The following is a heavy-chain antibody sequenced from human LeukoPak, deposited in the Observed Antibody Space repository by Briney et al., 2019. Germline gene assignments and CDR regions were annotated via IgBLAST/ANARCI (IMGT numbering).Heavy chain of an antibody. V-gene: IGHV3-7*01. CDR2: IRQDGSEK. CDR3: ARPLDYFDSGGYWNY. Sequence: GGSLRLSCGASGFTFSSYAMSWVRQAPGKGLEWVANIRQDGSEKYYVDSVKGRFTISRDNAKNSLYLEMNSLRAEDTAVYYCARPLDYFDSGGYWNYWGLGTLVTVSS. D-gene: IGHD3-22*01. J-gene: IGHJ4*02. CDR1: GFTFSSYA.